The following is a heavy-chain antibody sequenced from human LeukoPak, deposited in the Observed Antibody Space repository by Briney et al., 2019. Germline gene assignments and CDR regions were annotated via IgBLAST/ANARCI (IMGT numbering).Heavy chain of an antibody. J-gene: IGHJ5*02. V-gene: IGHV3-30*03. CDR2: LSYDANE. Sequence: GGSLRLSCAASGFTFSSYSMNWVRQAPGKGLDLEWVTVLSYDANEYYADSVKGRFTISRDNAKNSLYLQMNSLRAEDTAVYYCARDLGTETNTYYDYVWGSYRARTSNWFDPWGQGTLVTVSS. D-gene: IGHD3-16*02. CDR3: ARDLGTETNTYYDYVWGSYRARTSNWFDP. CDR1: GFTFSSYS.